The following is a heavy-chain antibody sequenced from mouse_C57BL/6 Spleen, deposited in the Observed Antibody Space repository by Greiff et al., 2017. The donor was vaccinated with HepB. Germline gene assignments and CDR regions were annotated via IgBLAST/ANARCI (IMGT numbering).Heavy chain of an antibody. J-gene: IGHJ3*01. CDR3: ARGSSGGTWFAY. CDR2: ISYDGSN. V-gene: IGHV3-6*01. CDR1: GYSITSGYY. Sequence: EVQRVESGPGLVKPSQSLSLTCSVTGYSITSGYYWNWIRQFPGNKLEWMGYISYDGSNNYNPSLKNRIPITRDTSKNQFFLKLNSVTTEDTATYYCARGSSGGTWFAYWGQGTLVTVSA. D-gene: IGHD3-2*02.